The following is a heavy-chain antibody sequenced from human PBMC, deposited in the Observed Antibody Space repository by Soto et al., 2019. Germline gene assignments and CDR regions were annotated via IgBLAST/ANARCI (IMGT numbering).Heavy chain of an antibody. V-gene: IGHV2-5*02. CDR2: IYWDDDK. J-gene: IGHJ5*02. D-gene: IGHD3-10*01. CDR1: GFSLSTSGVG. Sequence: QITLKESGPTLVNPTQTLTLTCTFSGFSLSTSGVGVGWIRQPPGKALEWLALIYWDDDKRYSPSLKSRLTITKDTSKNQVVLTMTNMDPVDTATYYCAHRHITMVRGAQSTNWFDPWGQGTLVTVSS. CDR3: AHRHITMVRGAQSTNWFDP.